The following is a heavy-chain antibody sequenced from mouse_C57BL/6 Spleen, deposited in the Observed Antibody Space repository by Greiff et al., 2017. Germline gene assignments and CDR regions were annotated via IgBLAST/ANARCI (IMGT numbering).Heavy chain of an antibody. CDR2: ISDGGSYT. CDR1: GFTFSSYA. D-gene: IGHD2-2*01. Sequence: DVMLVESGGGLVKPGGSLKLSCAASGFTFSSYALSWVRQTPEKRLEWVATISDGGSYTYYPDNVKGRFTISRDNAKNNLYLQMSHLKSEDTAMYYCARDRGIYYGYAYWGQGTLVTVSA. CDR3: ARDRGIYYGYAY. J-gene: IGHJ3*01. V-gene: IGHV5-4*01.